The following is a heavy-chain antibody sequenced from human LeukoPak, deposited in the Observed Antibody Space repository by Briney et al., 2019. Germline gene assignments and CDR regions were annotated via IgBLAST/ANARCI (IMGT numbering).Heavy chain of an antibody. J-gene: IGHJ2*01. V-gene: IGHV4-38-2*02. D-gene: IGHD3-22*01. CDR3: TSYDSSGYFSPYWYFDL. CDR2: IYHTGST. CDR1: VDSISSGYY. Sequence: KTSETLSLTCTVSVDSISSGYYWGWIRQPPGKGLEWIASIYHTGSTDYNPSLKSRVTISVDTSKNHLSLKLSSVTAADTAVYYCTSYDSSGYFSPYWYFDLWGRGTLVTVSS.